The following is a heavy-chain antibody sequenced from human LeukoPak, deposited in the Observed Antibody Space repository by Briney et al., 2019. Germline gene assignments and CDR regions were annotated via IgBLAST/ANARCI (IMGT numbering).Heavy chain of an antibody. CDR2: ISSSSSYI. V-gene: IGHV3-21*01. J-gene: IGHJ4*02. Sequence: GGSLRLSCAASGLTFSSYSMNWVRQAPGKGLEWVSSISSSSSYIYYADSVKGRFTISRDNAKNSLYLQMNSLRAEDTAVYYCARDPAAQNQRLYYFDYWGQGTLVTVSS. CDR3: ARDPAAQNQRLYYFDY. CDR1: GLTFSSYS. D-gene: IGHD3-22*01.